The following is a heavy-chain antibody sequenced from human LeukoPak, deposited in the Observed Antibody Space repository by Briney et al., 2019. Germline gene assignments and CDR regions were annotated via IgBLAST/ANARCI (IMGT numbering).Heavy chain of an antibody. CDR1: GFTFSSYA. Sequence: GGSLRLSCAASGFTFSSYAMSWVRQAPGKGLEWVSAISGSGGSTYYADSVKGRFTISRDNSKNTLYLQMNGLRAEDTAVYYCAKDPQTTVTTWLRYYFDYWGQGTLVTVSS. J-gene: IGHJ4*02. V-gene: IGHV3-23*01. CDR3: AKDPQTTVTTWLRYYFDY. D-gene: IGHD4-17*01. CDR2: ISGSGGST.